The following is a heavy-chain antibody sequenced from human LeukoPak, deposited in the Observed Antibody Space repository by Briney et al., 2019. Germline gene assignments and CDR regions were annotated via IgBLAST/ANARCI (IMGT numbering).Heavy chain of an antibody. CDR3: ARQGRDGYNQFDY. CDR2: INPNSGGT. V-gene: IGHV1-2*02. Sequence: ASVKVSCKASGYTFTGYYMHWVRQAPRQGLEWMGWINPNSGGTNYAQKFQGRVTMTRDTSISTAYMELSRLRSDDTAVYYCARQGRDGYNQFDYWGQGTLVTVSS. CDR1: GYTFTGYY. J-gene: IGHJ4*02. D-gene: IGHD5-24*01.